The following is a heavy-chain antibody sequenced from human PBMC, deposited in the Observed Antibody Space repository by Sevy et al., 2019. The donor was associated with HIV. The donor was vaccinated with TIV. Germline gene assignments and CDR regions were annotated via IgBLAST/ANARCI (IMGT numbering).Heavy chain of an antibody. Sequence: GGSLRLSCAASGFTLSDYYMTWIRQAPGKGLEWVSYISNSGSTIYYADSVKGRFTISRDNAKNSLYLQMNSLRAEDTAVYYCARVINYYDRGPSDYWGQGALVTVSS. V-gene: IGHV3-11*01. J-gene: IGHJ4*02. CDR2: ISNSGSTI. D-gene: IGHD3-22*01. CDR3: ARVINYYDRGPSDY. CDR1: GFTLSDYY.